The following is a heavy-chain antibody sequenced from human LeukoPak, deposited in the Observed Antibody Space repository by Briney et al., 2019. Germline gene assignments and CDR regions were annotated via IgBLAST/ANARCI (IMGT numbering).Heavy chain of an antibody. CDR3: ARAPRYNWNSQL. D-gene: IGHD1-7*01. J-gene: IGHJ4*02. CDR2: ISGSDSSI. Sequence: GGSLRLSCAASGFILTTYDMNWARQAPGKGLEWVSFISGSDSSIYYADSVKGRFTISRDNAKNSLYLQMHSLRAEDTAVYYCARAPRYNWNSQLWGQGTLVTVSS. V-gene: IGHV3-48*04. CDR1: GFILTTYD.